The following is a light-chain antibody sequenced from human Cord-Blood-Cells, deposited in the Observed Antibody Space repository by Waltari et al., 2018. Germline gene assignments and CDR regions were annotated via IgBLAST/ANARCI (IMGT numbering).Light chain of an antibody. Sequence: DIQMTQSPSTLSASVGDRVTITCRASQSISSWLAWYQQKPGKAPKLLIYKASSLESGVPSRFSGMGSGTEFTLTISSVQPDDFATYYCQQYNSYLYTFGQGTKLEIK. CDR3: QQYNSYLYT. CDR2: KAS. J-gene: IGKJ2*01. V-gene: IGKV1-5*03. CDR1: QSISSW.